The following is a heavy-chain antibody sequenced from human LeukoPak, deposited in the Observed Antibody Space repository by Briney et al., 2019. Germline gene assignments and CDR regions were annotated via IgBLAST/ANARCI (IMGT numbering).Heavy chain of an antibody. D-gene: IGHD3-10*01. Sequence: PSETLSLTCAVSGYSISSGYYWGWIRPPPGKGLEWIGSIYHSGSTYYNPSLKSRVTISVDTSKNQFSLKLSSVTAADTAVYYCARDQRVRGVNWFDPWGQGTLVTVSS. V-gene: IGHV4-38-2*02. CDR3: ARDQRVRGVNWFDP. J-gene: IGHJ5*02. CDR2: IYHSGST. CDR1: GYSISSGYY.